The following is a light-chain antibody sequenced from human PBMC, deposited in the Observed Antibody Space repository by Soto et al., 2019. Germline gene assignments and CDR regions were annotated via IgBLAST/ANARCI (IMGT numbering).Light chain of an antibody. CDR2: EGS. CDR3: CSYGGSRNVVV. Sequence: QSALTQPASVSGSPGQSITLSCTGTSSDVGSYNLVSWYQQHPGKAPKLMIYEGSKRPSGVSNRFSGSKSGNTASLTISGLQAEDEADYYCCSYGGSRNVVVFGGGTQLTVL. V-gene: IGLV2-23*01. CDR1: SSDVGSYNL. J-gene: IGLJ2*01.